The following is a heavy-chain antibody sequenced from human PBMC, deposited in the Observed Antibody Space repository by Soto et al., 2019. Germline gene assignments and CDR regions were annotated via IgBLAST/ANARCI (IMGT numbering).Heavy chain of an antibody. J-gene: IGHJ4*02. CDR3: ARDTLERAVDY. CDR1: GGTFSSYA. CDR2: ITPIFGTA. V-gene: IGHV1-69*01. D-gene: IGHD1-1*01. Sequence: QVQLVQSGAEVKKPGSSVKVSCKASGGTFSSYAISWLQQAPDQGLEWMGGITPIFGTANYAQKFKGRVTITADESTSTAYMELSSLRSEDTAVYYCARDTLERAVDYWGQGTLVTVSS.